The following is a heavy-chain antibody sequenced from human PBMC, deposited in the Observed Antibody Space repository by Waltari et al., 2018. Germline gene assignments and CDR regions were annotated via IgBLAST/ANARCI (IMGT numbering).Heavy chain of an antibody. V-gene: IGHV1-69*04. CDR1: GGTFSSYD. J-gene: IGHJ3*02. CDR3: ARGAHGAFDI. Sequence: QVQLVQSGAEVKKPGSSVKVSCTASGGTFSSYDINWVRQAPGQGLEWMGRIIPILGNSNYAQRFRDRVTITAGTSIAYMEVSSLRSADTAVYYCARGAHGAFDIWGQGTMVTVSS. CDR2: IIPILGNS.